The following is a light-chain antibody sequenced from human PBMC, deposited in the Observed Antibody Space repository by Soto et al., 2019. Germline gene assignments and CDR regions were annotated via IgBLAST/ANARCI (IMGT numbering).Light chain of an antibody. CDR3: QQYGSSGT. CDR2: GAS. CDR1: QSVSNNY. J-gene: IGKJ1*01. Sequence: IVLTQSPCTLSLSPWEIATLSCRASQSVSNNYLAWYQQKPGQAPRLLIYGASNTATGIPDRFSGSGSGTDFTLTISRLEPEDVAVYDCQQYGSSGTFGQGTKVDIK. V-gene: IGKV3-20*01.